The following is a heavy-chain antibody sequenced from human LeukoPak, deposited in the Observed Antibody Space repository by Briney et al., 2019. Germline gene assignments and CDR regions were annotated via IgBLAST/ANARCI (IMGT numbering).Heavy chain of an antibody. V-gene: IGHV3-21*01. CDR3: ARDGGGDSGSYYFDY. Sequence: GGSLRLSCAASGFTFSNAWMSWVRQAPGKGLEWVSSISSSSSYIYYADSVKGRFTISRDNAKNSLYLQMNSLRAEDTAVYYCARDGGGDSGSYYFDYWGQGTLVTVSS. J-gene: IGHJ4*02. CDR1: GFTFSNAW. CDR2: ISSSSSYI. D-gene: IGHD2-21*02.